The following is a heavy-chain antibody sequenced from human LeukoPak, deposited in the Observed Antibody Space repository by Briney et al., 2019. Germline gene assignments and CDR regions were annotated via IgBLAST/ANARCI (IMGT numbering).Heavy chain of an antibody. CDR3: ARRGYSAYDLDY. V-gene: IGHV5-51*01. D-gene: IGHD5-12*01. J-gene: IGHJ4*02. CDR1: GYSFSTYW. CDR2: LYPGDSVT. Sequence: GESLKISCRGSGYSFSTYWVVWVRQMPGQGLEWMGCLYPGDSVTRYSPSLQGQVTLSADKSISTAYLQWSSLKASDTAIYYCARRGYSAYDLDYWGQGTLVTVSS.